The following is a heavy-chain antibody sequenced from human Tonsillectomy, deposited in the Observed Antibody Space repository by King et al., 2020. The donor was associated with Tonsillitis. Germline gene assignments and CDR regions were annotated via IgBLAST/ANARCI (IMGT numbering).Heavy chain of an antibody. CDR3: ATSTLQRQIDAFDI. CDR2: ITPFNGNA. D-gene: IGHD6-25*01. J-gene: IGHJ3*02. Sequence: QLVQSGAEVKKTGSSVKVSCKASGYTLTYRYLHWVRQAPGQALEWMGWITPFNGNASYAQKFQDRVTFTRDRSMSTAYMELSSLRSEDTAMYYCATSTLQRQIDAFDIWGQGTMVTVST. V-gene: IGHV1-45*02. CDR1: GYTLTYRY.